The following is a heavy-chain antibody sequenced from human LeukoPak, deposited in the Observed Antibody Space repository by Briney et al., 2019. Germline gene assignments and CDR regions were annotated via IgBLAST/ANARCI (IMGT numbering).Heavy chain of an antibody. Sequence: PGGSLRLSCAASGFTVSSNYMSWVRQAPGKGLEWVSVIYSGGSTYYADSVKGRFTISRDNSKNTLYLQMNSLSAEDTAVYYCARGTAAAGKNWFDPWGQGTLVTVSS. CDR2: IYSGGST. V-gene: IGHV3-53*01. J-gene: IGHJ5*02. CDR3: ARGTAAAGKNWFDP. D-gene: IGHD6-13*01. CDR1: GFTVSSNY.